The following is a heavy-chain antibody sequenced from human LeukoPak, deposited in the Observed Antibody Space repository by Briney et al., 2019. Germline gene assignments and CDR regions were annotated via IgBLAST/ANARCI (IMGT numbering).Heavy chain of an antibody. CDR2: ISHSGST. J-gene: IGHJ4*02. CDR3: ARGGVGTLLFDY. V-gene: IGHV4-34*01. D-gene: IGHD2-21*02. Sequence: SETLSLTCAVYGGSFSGYYWSWIRQPPGKGLEWIGVISHSGSTNYKPSLKSRATISVDTSKNQFSLKLSSVTAADRAVYYCARGGVGTLLFDYWGQGTLVPVSS. CDR1: GGSFSGYY.